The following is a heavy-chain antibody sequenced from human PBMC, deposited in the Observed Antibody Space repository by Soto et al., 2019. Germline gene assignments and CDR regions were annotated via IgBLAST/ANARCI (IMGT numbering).Heavy chain of an antibody. CDR2: IQYSGNT. D-gene: IGHD2-21*01. CDR1: GDSLSSRTYY. V-gene: IGHV4-39*01. Sequence: QLQLQESGPGLVKPSETLSLTCTVSGDSLSSRTYYWGWIRQPPGKGLEWIGSIQYSGNTYYNPSLKSRLTTSVDASKNQLSLKLSSVTDADTAVYYCAKAMTCAKRTFDVWGQGTMVTVSS. J-gene: IGHJ3*01. CDR3: AKAMTCAKRTFDV.